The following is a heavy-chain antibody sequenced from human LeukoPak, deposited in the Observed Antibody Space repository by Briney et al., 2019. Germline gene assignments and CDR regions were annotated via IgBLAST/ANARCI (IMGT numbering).Heavy chain of an antibody. D-gene: IGHD2/OR15-2a*01. J-gene: IGHJ3*02. CDR3: ARGQSDYFRDAFDI. CDR2: IKQDGSEK. Sequence: GGSLRLSCAASGFTFSSYWMSWVRQAPGKGLEWVANIKQDGSEKCYVDSVKGRFTISRDNAKNSLYLQMNSLRAEDTAVYYCARGQSDYFRDAFDIWGQGTMVTVSS. V-gene: IGHV3-7*01. CDR1: GFTFSSYW.